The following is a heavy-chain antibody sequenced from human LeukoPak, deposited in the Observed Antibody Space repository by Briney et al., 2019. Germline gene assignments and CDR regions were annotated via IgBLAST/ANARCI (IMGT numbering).Heavy chain of an antibody. CDR2: ISWNSGSI. J-gene: IGHJ4*02. Sequence: PGGSLRLSCAASGFTFDDYAMHWVRQAPGKGLEWVSGISWNSGSIGYADSVKGRFTISRDNAKNSLYLQMNSLRAEDTALYYCAKGEGGYDLGSFDYWGQGTLVTVSS. CDR3: AKGEGGYDLGSFDY. CDR1: GFTFDDYA. D-gene: IGHD5-12*01. V-gene: IGHV3-9*01.